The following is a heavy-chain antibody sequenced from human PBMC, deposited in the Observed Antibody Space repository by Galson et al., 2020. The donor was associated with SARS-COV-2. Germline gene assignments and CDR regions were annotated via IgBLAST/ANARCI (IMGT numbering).Heavy chain of an antibody. V-gene: IGHV2-70*17. CDR1: GFSLSTSGVC. CDR3: ARSPALARAYYFDY. Sequence: SGPTLVQPTQTLTLTCTFSGFSLSTSGVCVSWIRQPPGKALEWLARIDWDDDKFYSTSLKTRLTISKDTSKNQVVLTMTNMDPVDTATYYCARSPALARAYYFDYWGQGTLVAVSS. D-gene: IGHD1-1*01. J-gene: IGHJ4*02. CDR2: IDWDDDK.